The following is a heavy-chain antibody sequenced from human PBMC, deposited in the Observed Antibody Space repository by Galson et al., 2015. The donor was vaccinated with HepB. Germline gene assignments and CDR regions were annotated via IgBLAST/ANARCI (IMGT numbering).Heavy chain of an antibody. D-gene: IGHD3-9*01. J-gene: IGHJ3*02. CDR1: GYTLTELS. CDR2: FDPEDGET. V-gene: IGHV1-24*01. CDR3: ATESDILTGYYKGYAFDI. Sequence: SVKVSCKVSGYTLTELSMHWVRQAPGKGLEWMGGFDPEDGETIYAQKFQGRVTMTEDTSTDTAYMELSSLRSEDTAVYYCATESDILTGYYKGYAFDIWGQGTMVTVSS.